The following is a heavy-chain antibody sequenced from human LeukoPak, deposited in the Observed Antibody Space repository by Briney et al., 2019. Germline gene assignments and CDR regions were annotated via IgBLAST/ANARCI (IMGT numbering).Heavy chain of an antibody. CDR1: GGSISSSSYN. CDR3: ARHVRFLEWLSSYYFDY. CDR2: IYYSGST. D-gene: IGHD3-3*01. Sequence: SETLSLTCTVSGGSISSSSYNWGWIRQPPGKGLEWIGSIYYSGSTYYNPSLKSRVTISVDTSKSQFSLRLTSVTAADTAVYYCARHVRFLEWLSSYYFDYWGQGTLVTVSS. J-gene: IGHJ4*02. V-gene: IGHV4-39*01.